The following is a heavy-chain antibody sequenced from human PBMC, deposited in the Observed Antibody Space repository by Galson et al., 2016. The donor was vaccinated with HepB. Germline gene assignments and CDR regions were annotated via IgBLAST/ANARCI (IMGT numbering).Heavy chain of an antibody. D-gene: IGHD3-22*01. CDR2: IWYDGSNK. CDR1: GFTFSSYG. Sequence: SLRLSCAASGFTFSSYGMHWVRQAPGKGLEWVAVIWYDGSNKYYADSVKGRFTISRDNSKNTLYLQMKSLRADDTAVYYCAKGPQYYFDSSDYFDYWGQGTLVTVSS. V-gene: IGHV3-33*06. CDR3: AKGPQYYFDSSDYFDY. J-gene: IGHJ4*02.